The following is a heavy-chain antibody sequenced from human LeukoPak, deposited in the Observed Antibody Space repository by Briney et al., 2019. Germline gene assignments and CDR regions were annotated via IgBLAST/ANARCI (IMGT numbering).Heavy chain of an antibody. V-gene: IGHV4-59*08. CDR3: ARHPLILGATDYYYGMDV. J-gene: IGHJ6*02. CDR1: GGSISSYN. Sequence: SETLSLTCTVSGGSISSYNWSWIRQPPGKGLEWIGYIYYSGSTNYNPSLKSRVTISVDTSKNQFSLKLSSVTAADTAVYYCARHPLILGATDYYYGMDVWGQGTTVTVSS. CDR2: IYYSGST. D-gene: IGHD1-26*01.